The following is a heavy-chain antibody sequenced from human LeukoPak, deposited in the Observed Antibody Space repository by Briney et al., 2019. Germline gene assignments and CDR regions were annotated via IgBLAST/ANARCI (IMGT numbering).Heavy chain of an antibody. J-gene: IGHJ4*02. V-gene: IGHV4-59*01. D-gene: IGHD1-7*01. Sequence: SETLSLTCTVSGGSISSYYWSWIRQPPGKGLEWIGHIYYSGSTNYNPSLKSRVTISVDTSKNQFSLKLSSVTAADTAVYYCARGLWGITGTTPYFDYWGQGTLVTVSS. CDR3: ARGLWGITGTTPYFDY. CDR2: IYYSGST. CDR1: GGSISSYY.